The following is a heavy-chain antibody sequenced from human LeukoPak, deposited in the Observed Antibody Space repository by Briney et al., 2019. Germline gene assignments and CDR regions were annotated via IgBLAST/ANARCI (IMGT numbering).Heavy chain of an antibody. Sequence: GGSLRLSCAASGFTFSDYYMSWIRQAPGKGLEWVSYISSSGSTIYYADSVKGRFTISRDNAKNSLYLQMNSLRAEDTAVYYCARDRLRIFGVVTYMFDYWGQGTLVPVSS. V-gene: IGHV3-11*01. CDR1: GFTFSDYY. CDR3: ARDRLRIFGVVTYMFDY. CDR2: ISSSGSTI. J-gene: IGHJ4*02. D-gene: IGHD3-3*01.